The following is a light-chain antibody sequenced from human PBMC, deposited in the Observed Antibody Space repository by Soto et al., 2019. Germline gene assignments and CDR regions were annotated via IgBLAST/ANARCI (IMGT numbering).Light chain of an antibody. CDR2: GTS. CDR3: QQRSNWPPIT. Sequence: EMVMTQSPATLSVSPGESATLSCRASQSVSSNLAWYQQKPGQAPRLLIYGTSTRATGIPARFSGSGSGTEFTLSISSLQSEDFAVYYCQQRSNWPPITFGQGTRLEIK. V-gene: IGKV3-15*01. CDR1: QSVSSN. J-gene: IGKJ5*01.